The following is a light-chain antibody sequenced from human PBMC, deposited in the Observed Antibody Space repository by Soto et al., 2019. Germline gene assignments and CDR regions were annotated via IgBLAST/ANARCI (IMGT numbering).Light chain of an antibody. CDR3: QQYGSSPRT. CDR2: GTS. CDR1: QSVSSSS. Sequence: EIVLTQSPGTLSLSPGERATLSCRASQSVSSSSLAWYQQKPGQAPRLLISGTSSRATGIPDRFSGSGSRTDFTLTISRLEPEDFAVYYCQQYGSSPRTFGQGTKVDIK. J-gene: IGKJ1*01. V-gene: IGKV3-20*01.